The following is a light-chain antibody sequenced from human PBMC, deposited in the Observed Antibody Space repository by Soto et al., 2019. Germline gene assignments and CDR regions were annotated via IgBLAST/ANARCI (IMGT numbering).Light chain of an antibody. CDR1: NSNIGKNY. V-gene: IGLV1-51*01. J-gene: IGLJ1*01. Sequence: QSVLTQPPSVSAAPGQKVTISCSGSNSNIGKNYVSWYQQFPGTAPKLLIYDNSDRPSGTPDRFSGSKSGTSATLDITGLQTGDEADYYCGTWDTSLTAGFVFGPGTQLTVL. CDR2: DNS. CDR3: GTWDTSLTAGFV.